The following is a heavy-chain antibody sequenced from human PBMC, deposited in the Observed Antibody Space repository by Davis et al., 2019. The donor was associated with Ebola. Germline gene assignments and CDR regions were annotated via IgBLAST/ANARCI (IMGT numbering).Heavy chain of an antibody. Sequence: GESLKISCAASGFTFSSYWMSWVRQAPGKGLEWVANIKQDGSEKYYVDSVKGRFTISRDNAKNSLYLQMNSLRAEDTAVYYCARTNYDFWSGYVSVWGQGTTVTVSS. CDR3: ARTNYDFWSGYVSV. V-gene: IGHV3-7*03. CDR1: GFTFSSYW. J-gene: IGHJ6*02. CDR2: IKQDGSEK. D-gene: IGHD3-3*01.